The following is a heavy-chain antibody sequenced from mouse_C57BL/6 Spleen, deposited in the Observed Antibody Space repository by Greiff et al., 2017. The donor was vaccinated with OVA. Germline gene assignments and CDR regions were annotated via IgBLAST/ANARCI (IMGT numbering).Heavy chain of an antibody. D-gene: IGHD2-1*01. CDR2: IRNKANGYTT. CDR1: GFTFTDYY. Sequence: EVQLVESGGGLVQPGGSLSLSCAASGFTFTDYYMSWVRQPPGKALEWLGFIRNKANGYTTEYSASVKGRFTISRDNSQSILYLQMNALRAEDSATYYCERYGDGNLYYYAMDYWGQGTSVTVSS. CDR3: ERYGDGNLYYYAMDY. V-gene: IGHV7-3*01. J-gene: IGHJ4*01.